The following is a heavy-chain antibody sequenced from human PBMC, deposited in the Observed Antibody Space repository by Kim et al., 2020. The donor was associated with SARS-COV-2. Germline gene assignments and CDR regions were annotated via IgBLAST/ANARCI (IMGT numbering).Heavy chain of an antibody. J-gene: IGHJ4*02. Sequence: DSVKGRLTSSRDNAKNSLDRQMNSLRAEDTALYYCAKDVGWIRLLGALGYWGQGTLVTVSA. D-gene: IGHD5-18*01. V-gene: IGHV3-9*01. CDR3: AKDVGWIRLLGALGY.